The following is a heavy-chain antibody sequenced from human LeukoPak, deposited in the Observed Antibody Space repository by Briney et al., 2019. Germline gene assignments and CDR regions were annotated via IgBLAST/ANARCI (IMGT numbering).Heavy chain of an antibody. Sequence: PGGSLRLSCAASGFTFSSFEMNWVRKAPGKGLEWASVIYSGGSTYYADSVKGRFTISRDNSKNTVYLQMNSLRAEDTAVYYCAREGLTMVRGADVWGKGATVTVSS. CDR1: GFTFSSFE. J-gene: IGHJ6*04. CDR2: IYSGGST. V-gene: IGHV3-53*01. CDR3: AREGLTMVRGADV. D-gene: IGHD3-10*01.